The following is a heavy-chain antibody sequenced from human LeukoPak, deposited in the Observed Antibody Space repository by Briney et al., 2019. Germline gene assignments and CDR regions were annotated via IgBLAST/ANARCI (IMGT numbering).Heavy chain of an antibody. J-gene: IGHJ4*02. V-gene: IGHV3-23*01. CDR2: ISGSGGST. Sequence: GGSLRLSCAASGFTFSSYAMSWVRQAPGKGLEWVSAISGSGGSTYYADSVKGRFTISRDNAKNSLYLQMNSLRAEDTAVYYCARYSYGSPDCWGQGTLVTVSS. D-gene: IGHD5-18*01. CDR1: GFTFSSYA. CDR3: ARYSYGSPDC.